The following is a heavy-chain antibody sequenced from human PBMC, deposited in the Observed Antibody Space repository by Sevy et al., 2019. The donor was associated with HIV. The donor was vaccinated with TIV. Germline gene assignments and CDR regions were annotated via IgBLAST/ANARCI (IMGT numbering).Heavy chain of an antibody. J-gene: IGHJ4*01. CDR3: RGVGTTTNFDY. CDR2: ISGSGGSI. Sequence: GGSLRLSCAASGFIFNSYGMSWVRQAPGKGMGWVSGISGSGGSIYYADSVKGRFTISRDNFKNTLYLQMNSLRAEDTAVYYCRGVGTTTNFDYWGQEPWSPSPQ. V-gene: IGHV3-23*01. CDR1: GFIFNSYG. D-gene: IGHD1-26*01.